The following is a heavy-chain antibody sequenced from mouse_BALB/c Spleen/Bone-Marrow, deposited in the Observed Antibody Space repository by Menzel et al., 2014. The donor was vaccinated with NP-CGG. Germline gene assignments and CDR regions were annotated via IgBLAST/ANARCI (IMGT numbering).Heavy chain of an antibody. CDR2: INPSNGRT. V-gene: IGHV1S81*02. CDR3: ARWLPSDY. D-gene: IGHD2-2*01. Sequence: LVESGAELVKPGASVKLSCKASGYTFTSYWMHWVEQRPGQGLEWIGEINPSNGRTNYNEKFKSKATLTVDKSSSTAYMQLSSLTSEDSAVYYCARWLPSDYWGQGTTLTVSS. CDR1: GYTFTSYW. J-gene: IGHJ2*01.